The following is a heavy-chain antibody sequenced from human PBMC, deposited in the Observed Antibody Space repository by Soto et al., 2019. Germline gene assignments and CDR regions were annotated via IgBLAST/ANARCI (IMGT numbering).Heavy chain of an antibody. CDR2: IRSKANSYAT. Sequence: EVQLVESGGGLVQPGGSLKLSCAASGFTFSGSAMHWVRQASGKGLEWVGRIRSKANSYATAYAASVKGRFTISRDDSKNTADLEMNILKTEDTAVYYCTRRVAKIDDSAFDIWGQGTMVTGSS. CDR3: TRRVAKIDDSAFDI. CDR1: GFTFSGSA. D-gene: IGHD5-12*01. V-gene: IGHV3-73*01. J-gene: IGHJ3*02.